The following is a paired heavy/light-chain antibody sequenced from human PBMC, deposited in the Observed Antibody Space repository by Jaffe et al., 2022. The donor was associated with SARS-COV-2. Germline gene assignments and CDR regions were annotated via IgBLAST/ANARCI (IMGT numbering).Light chain of an antibody. Sequence: DIQLTQSPSFLSASVGDRVTITCRASQGISSYLAWYQQKPGKAPKLLIYAASTLQSGVPSRFSGSGSGTEFTLTISSLQPEDFATYYCQQLNSLFGPGTKVDIK. V-gene: IGKV1-9*01. CDR1: QGISSY. CDR2: AAS. J-gene: IGKJ3*01. CDR3: QQLNSL.
Heavy chain of an antibody. CDR2: ISAYNGNT. V-gene: IGHV1-18*01. CDR3: ARDSRPVVFGVVIRGGAAY. CDR1: GYTFTSYG. D-gene: IGHD3-3*01. J-gene: IGHJ4*02. Sequence: QVQLVQSGAEVKKPGASVKVSCKASGYTFTSYGISWVRQAPGQGLEWMGWISAYNGNTNYAQKLQGRVTMTTDTSTSTAYMELRSLRSDDTAVYYCARDSRPVVFGVVIRGGAAYWGQGTLVTVSS.